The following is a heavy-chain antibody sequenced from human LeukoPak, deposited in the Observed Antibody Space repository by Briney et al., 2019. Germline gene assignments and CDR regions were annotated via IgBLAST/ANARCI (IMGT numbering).Heavy chain of an antibody. Sequence: QPGGSLRLSCAASGFTFSSYAMSWVRQTAGKGLEWVSGISGSGGSTYYADSVKGRLTISRDNSKNTLYLQMNSLRAEDTAVYYCAKSGQYSQGYDYYYYYMDVWGKGTTVTVSS. V-gene: IGHV3-23*01. CDR1: GFTFSSYA. CDR3: AKSGQYSQGYDYYYYYMDV. CDR2: ISGSGGST. J-gene: IGHJ6*03. D-gene: IGHD5-18*01.